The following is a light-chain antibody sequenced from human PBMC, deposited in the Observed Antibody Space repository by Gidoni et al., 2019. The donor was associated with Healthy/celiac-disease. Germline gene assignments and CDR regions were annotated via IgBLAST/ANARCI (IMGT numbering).Light chain of an antibody. J-gene: IGKJ4*01. CDR2: DAS. Sequence: IVLTQSPATLSLSPGERATLSSRASQSVSSYLAWYQQKPGQAPSLLIYDASNRATGIPARFSGSGSGTDFTLTISSLEPEDFAVYYCHQRSNWPLTFXGXTKVEIK. V-gene: IGKV3-11*01. CDR3: HQRSNWPLT. CDR1: QSVSSY.